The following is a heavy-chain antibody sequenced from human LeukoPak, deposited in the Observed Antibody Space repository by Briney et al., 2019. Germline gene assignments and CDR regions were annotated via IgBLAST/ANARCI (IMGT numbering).Heavy chain of an antibody. Sequence: ASVKVSCKASGYTFTGYFIHWVRQAPGQGLEWMGWINPNSGGTNYAQKFQGRVTMTRDTSISTAYMELRRLRSDDTAVYYCVRGANWFDPWGQGTLVTVSS. CDR3: VRGANWFDP. CDR1: GYTFTGYF. J-gene: IGHJ5*02. CDR2: INPNSGGT. D-gene: IGHD3-10*01. V-gene: IGHV1-2*02.